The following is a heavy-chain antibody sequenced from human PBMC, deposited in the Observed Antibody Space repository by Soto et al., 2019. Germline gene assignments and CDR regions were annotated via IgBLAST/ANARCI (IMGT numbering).Heavy chain of an antibody. Sequence: PSETLSLTCTVSGGSISSSSYYWGWIRQPPGKGLEWIGSIYYSGSTYYNPSLKSRVTISVDTSKNQFSLKLSSVTAADTAVYYCEGKRTIFGVARLDPWGQGTQVTVSS. V-gene: IGHV4-39*01. CDR3: EGKRTIFGVARLDP. CDR2: IYYSGST. CDR1: GGSISSSSYY. J-gene: IGHJ5*02. D-gene: IGHD3-3*01.